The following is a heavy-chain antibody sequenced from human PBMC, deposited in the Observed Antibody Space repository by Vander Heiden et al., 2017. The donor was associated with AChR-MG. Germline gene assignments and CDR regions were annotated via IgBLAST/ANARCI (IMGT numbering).Heavy chain of an antibody. CDR1: GGSISSGSYY. CDR2: IYTSWST. CDR3: ARANHCSGGSCSSNY. D-gene: IGHD2-15*01. V-gene: IGHV4-61*02. Sequence: QVQLQESGPGLVKPSQTLSLTCTGSGGSISSGSYYWSWILQPAGKGLEWRGRIYTSWSTNYNPSLKSRVTISLDTSMNQFSLRLSSVTAADTAVYYCARANHCSGGSCSSNYWGQGTLVTVSS. J-gene: IGHJ4*02.